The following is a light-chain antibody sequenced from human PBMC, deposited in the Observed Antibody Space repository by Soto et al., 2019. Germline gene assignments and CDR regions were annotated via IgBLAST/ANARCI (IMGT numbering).Light chain of an antibody. CDR3: LLSYGGGRRV. CDR2: DTT. CDR1: TGTVTRIHY. V-gene: IGLV7-46*01. J-gene: IGLJ1*01. Sequence: QAVVTKEPSLTVSEGGTVNLTCVSSTGTVTRIHYPYGLQLKSGQARRALIYDTTNKHSWTPARFSGSLLGGKAALTLTGVQPEDEAEFYCLLSYGGGRRVFGNGTKVTVL.